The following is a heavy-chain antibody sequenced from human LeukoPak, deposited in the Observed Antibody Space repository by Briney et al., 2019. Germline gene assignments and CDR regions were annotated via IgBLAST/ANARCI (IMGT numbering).Heavy chain of an antibody. Sequence: PSQTLSLTCTVSGGSISSGGYYWSWIRQPPGKGLEWIGYIYHSGSTYYNPSLKSRVTISVDRSKNQFSLKLSSVTAADTAVYYCARVGGLSYYYYYMGVWGKGTTVTVSS. CDR1: GGSISSGGYY. J-gene: IGHJ6*03. CDR3: ARVGGLSYYYYYMGV. D-gene: IGHD3-16*01. V-gene: IGHV4-30-2*01. CDR2: IYHSGST.